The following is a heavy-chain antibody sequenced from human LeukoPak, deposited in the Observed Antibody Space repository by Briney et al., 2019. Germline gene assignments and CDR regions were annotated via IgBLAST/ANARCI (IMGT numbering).Heavy chain of an antibody. CDR3: AKGTERYREVSSFDS. CDR2: ISGRGDGT. Sequence: SGGSLRLSCAASGFTFNTYTMNWVRQAPGKGLEWVLAISGRGDGTYYADFVKGRFTISRDNSKNTLFLQMNSLRVEDTATYYCAKGTERYREVSSFDSWGRGTLVAVSS. D-gene: IGHD3-10*01. CDR1: GFTFNTYT. V-gene: IGHV3-23*01. J-gene: IGHJ4*02.